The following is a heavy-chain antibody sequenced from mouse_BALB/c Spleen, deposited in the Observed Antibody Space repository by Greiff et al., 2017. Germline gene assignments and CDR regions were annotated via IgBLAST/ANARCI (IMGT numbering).Heavy chain of an antibody. Sequence: DVHLVESGGGLVKPGGSLKLSCAASGFTFSDYYMYWVRQTPEKRLEWVATISDGGSYTYYPDSVKGRFTISRDNAKNNLYLQMSSLKSEDTAMYYCARVYYYGSNLYYYAMDYWGQGTAVTVSS. CDR1: GFTFSDYY. J-gene: IGHJ4*01. CDR2: ISDGGSYT. D-gene: IGHD1-1*01. CDR3: ARVYYYGSNLYYYAMDY. V-gene: IGHV5-4*02.